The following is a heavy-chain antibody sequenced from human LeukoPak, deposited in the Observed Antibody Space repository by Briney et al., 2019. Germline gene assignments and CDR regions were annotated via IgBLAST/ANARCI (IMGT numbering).Heavy chain of an antibody. CDR1: GFTFSSYG. CDR2: TRYDGSNK. V-gene: IGHV3-30*02. J-gene: IGHJ4*02. D-gene: IGHD3-22*01. CDR3: AKDQYYYDSSGYTDY. Sequence: GGSLRLSCAAFGFTFSSYGMHWVRQAPGKGLEWVAFTRYDGSNKYYADSVKGRFTISRDNSKNTLYLQMNSLRAEDTAVYYCAKDQYYYDSSGYTDYWGQGTLVTVSS.